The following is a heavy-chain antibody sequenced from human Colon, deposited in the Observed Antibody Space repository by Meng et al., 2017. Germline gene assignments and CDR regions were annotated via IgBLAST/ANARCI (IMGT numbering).Heavy chain of an antibody. V-gene: IGHV4-39*01. D-gene: IGHD6-13*01. J-gene: IGHJ4*02. CDR2: FYYGGGT. CDR3: ARPYSSSWSFDY. Sequence: QLQLQESGPGLVKPSETLSLTCTVSRGSFGGSTHYWSWIRQSPGKGLEWIGSFYYGGGTYYNPSLKSRVTISVDTSKNQFSLKLSSVTAADTGVYYCARPYSSSWSFDYWGQGTLVTVSS. CDR1: RGSFGGSTHY.